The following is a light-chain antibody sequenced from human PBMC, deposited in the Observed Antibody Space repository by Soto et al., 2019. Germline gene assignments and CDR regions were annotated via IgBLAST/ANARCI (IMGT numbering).Light chain of an antibody. CDR1: QSVSSSY. Sequence: EIVLTQSPGTLSLSPGERATLSCRASQSVSSSYLAWYQQKPGQAPRLLIYGASSRATGIPDRFNGGGSGTDFTLTISRLEPEDFAVYYCQQYGSSPGFGQGTKVEIK. V-gene: IGKV3-20*01. CDR3: QQYGSSPG. CDR2: GAS. J-gene: IGKJ1*01.